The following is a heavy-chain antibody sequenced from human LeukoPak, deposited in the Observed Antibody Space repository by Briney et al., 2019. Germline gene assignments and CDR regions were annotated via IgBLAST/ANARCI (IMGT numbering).Heavy chain of an antibody. D-gene: IGHD1-26*01. J-gene: IGHJ6*03. CDR1: GFTFSTYN. Sequence: GGSLRLSCAASGFTFSTYNMNWVRQAPGKGLEWLSSITSSNSCIYYADSVKGRFTISRDNAKNSLYLQMNSLRDEDTAVYYCARDPYSGSYGDYYYYYMDVWGKGTTVTISS. V-gene: IGHV3-21*01. CDR2: ITSSNSCI. CDR3: ARDPYSGSYGDYYYYYMDV.